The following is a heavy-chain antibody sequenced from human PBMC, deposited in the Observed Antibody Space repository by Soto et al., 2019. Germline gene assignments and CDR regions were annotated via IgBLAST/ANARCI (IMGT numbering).Heavy chain of an antibody. CDR2: ISTTETT. J-gene: IGHJ6*02. CDR3: AGNIAAAGRRYYGMDV. D-gene: IGHD6-13*01. CDR1: GGSISSYY. V-gene: IGHV4-4*07. Sequence: QVQLQESGPGLVKPSETLSLTCTVSGGSISSYYWSWIRQPAGKGLEWIGRISTTETTNYNPSLKSRVSMSRDTSKSQVSLKLSSVTAADAPVYYCAGNIAAAGRRYYGMDVCGQGTTVTVSS.